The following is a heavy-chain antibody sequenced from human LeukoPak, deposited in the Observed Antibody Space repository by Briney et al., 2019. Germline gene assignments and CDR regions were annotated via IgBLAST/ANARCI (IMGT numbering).Heavy chain of an antibody. V-gene: IGHV3-64D*06. Sequence: GGSLRLSCSASGFIFSNYGMYWVRQAPGKGLEFVSAMKSDGDNTFYADAVKGRFTISRDNSKNTLYLQTSSLRGEDTAVYYCVRVNDYGDRNLYYFGYWGQGTLVTVSS. CDR3: VRVNDYGDRNLYYFGY. CDR2: MKSDGDNT. CDR1: GFIFSNYG. D-gene: IGHD4-17*01. J-gene: IGHJ4*02.